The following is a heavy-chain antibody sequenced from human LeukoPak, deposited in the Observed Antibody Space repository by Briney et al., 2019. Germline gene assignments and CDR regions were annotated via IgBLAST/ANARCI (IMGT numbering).Heavy chain of an antibody. CDR2: IIPIFGTA. CDR1: GGTFSSYA. Sequence: ASVKVSCKASGGTFSSYAISWVRQAPGQGLEWMGGIIPIFGTANYAQKFQGRVTITADESTSTAYMELSSLRSEDTAVYCCARGSAMGPSLAFDYWGQGTLVTVSS. D-gene: IGHD5-18*01. J-gene: IGHJ4*02. V-gene: IGHV1-69*13. CDR3: ARGSAMGPSLAFDY.